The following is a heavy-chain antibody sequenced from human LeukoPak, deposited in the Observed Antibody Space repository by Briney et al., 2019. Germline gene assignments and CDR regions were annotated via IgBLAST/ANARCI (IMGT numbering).Heavy chain of an antibody. CDR2: IYTSGST. D-gene: IGHD3-22*01. CDR1: GGSISSYY. Sequence: SETLSLTCTXSGGSISSYYWSWIRQPAGKGLEWIGRIYTSGSTNYNPSLKSRVTMSVDTSKNQFSLKLSSVTAADTAVYYCARGSIPHYYYDSSGYYSDLPFDYWGQGTLVTVSS. J-gene: IGHJ4*02. V-gene: IGHV4-4*07. CDR3: ARGSIPHYYYDSSGYYSDLPFDY.